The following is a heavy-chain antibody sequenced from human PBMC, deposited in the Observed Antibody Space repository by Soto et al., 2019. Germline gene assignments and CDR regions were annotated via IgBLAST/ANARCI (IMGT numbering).Heavy chain of an antibody. CDR1: GFTLSDYY. V-gene: IGHV3-72*01. J-gene: IGHJ6*02. CDR2: TRDKPNSYTT. D-gene: IGHD4-4*01. Sequence: GGSLRLSCVASGFTLSDYYVDWVRQAPGKGLEWVGRTRDKPNSYTTEYAASVEGRFTISRDDSKNSLYLQLNSLNTEDTAVYYCGRGGYRHYSAYYYYALDVWGQGTTVTAP. CDR3: GRGGYRHYSAYYYYALDV.